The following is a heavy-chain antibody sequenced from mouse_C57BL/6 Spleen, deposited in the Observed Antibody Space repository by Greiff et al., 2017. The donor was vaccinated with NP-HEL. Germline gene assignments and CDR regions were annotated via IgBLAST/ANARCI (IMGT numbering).Heavy chain of an antibody. Sequence: VQLQQSGAELVRPGASVKLSCTASGFNIKDDYMHWVKQRPEQGLEWIGWIYPENGDTEYASKFQGKATITADTSSNTAYLQLSSLTSEDTAVYYCTTRGTTVVGYWGQGTLVTVSA. J-gene: IGHJ3*01. V-gene: IGHV14-4*01. CDR2: IYPENGDT. CDR3: TTRGTTVVGY. CDR1: GFNIKDDY. D-gene: IGHD1-1*01.